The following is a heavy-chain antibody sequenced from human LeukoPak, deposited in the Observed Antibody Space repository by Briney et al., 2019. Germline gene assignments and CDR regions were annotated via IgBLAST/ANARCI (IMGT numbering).Heavy chain of an antibody. D-gene: IGHD6-13*01. CDR3: ARVSAAGTGPDS. J-gene: IGHJ4*02. CDR2: MSTSGHT. Sequence: SETLSLTCTASGGTVSSGNYYWSWIRQPPGKGLEGVGFMSTSGHTDSTPSLKSRVTISVDTSKNQFSLKLNSVTAADTAVYYCARVSAAGTGPDSWGQGTLVTVSS. CDR1: GGTVSSGNYY. V-gene: IGHV4-61*01.